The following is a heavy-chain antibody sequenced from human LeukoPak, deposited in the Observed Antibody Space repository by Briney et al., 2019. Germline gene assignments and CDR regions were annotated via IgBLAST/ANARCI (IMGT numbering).Heavy chain of an antibody. J-gene: IGHJ4*02. D-gene: IGHD3-22*01. V-gene: IGHV3-23*01. CDR1: GFTFSSYA. CDR3: AKDTGNYYYDSSGYLY. Sequence: PWGSLRLSCAASGFTFSSYAMSWVRQAPGKGLEWVSAISGSGGSTYYADSVKGRFTISRDNSKNTLYLQMNSLRAEDTAVYYCAKDTGNYYYDSSGYLYWGQGTLVTVSS. CDR2: ISGSGGST.